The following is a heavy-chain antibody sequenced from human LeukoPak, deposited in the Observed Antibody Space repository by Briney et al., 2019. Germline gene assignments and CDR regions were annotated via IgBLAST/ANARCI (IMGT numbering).Heavy chain of an antibody. Sequence: GGCLRLSCAASGFTFSDYWMTWVRQAPGQGLGWGAYIHKDGSEKYYVDSVKGRFTISRDNAKNSLFLQANSLRAEDTAMYYCARNNFWSGDDELDIWGQGKMVIVSS. J-gene: IGHJ3*02. CDR1: GFTFSDYW. CDR3: ARNNFWSGDDELDI. D-gene: IGHD3-3*01. V-gene: IGHV3-7*01. CDR2: IHKDGSEK.